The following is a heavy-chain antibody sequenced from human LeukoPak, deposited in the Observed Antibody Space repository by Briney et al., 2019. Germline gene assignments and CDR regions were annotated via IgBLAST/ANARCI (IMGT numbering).Heavy chain of an antibody. CDR3: ATGIAAAGFYYYYMDV. D-gene: IGHD6-13*01. CDR2: FDPEDGET. Sequence: ASVKVSCKVSGYTLTELSMHWVRQAPGKGLEWMGGFDPEDGETIYAQKFQGRVTMTEDTSTDTAYMELSSLRSEDTAVYYCATGIAAAGFYYYYMDVWGKGTTVTVSS. J-gene: IGHJ6*03. V-gene: IGHV1-24*01. CDR1: GYTLTELS.